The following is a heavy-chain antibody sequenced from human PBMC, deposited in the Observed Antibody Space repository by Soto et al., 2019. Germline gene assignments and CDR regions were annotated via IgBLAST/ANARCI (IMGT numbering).Heavy chain of an antibody. Sequence: QVQLVQSGAEVKKPGASVKVSCKASGYTFTSYGISWVRQAPGQGLEWMGWFSAYNGNTNYAQKLQGRVTMTTDTSTSTAYMELRSLRSDDTAVYYCARDWDFWSGYYRKEFDPWGQGTLVTVSS. V-gene: IGHV1-18*04. CDR3: ARDWDFWSGYYRKEFDP. D-gene: IGHD3-3*01. CDR2: FSAYNGNT. CDR1: GYTFTSYG. J-gene: IGHJ5*02.